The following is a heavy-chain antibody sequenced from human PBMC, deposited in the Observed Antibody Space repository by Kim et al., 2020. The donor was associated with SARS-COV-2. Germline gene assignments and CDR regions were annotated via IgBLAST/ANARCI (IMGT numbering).Heavy chain of an antibody. V-gene: IGHV1-18*01. D-gene: IGHD5-18*01. CDR1: GYTFPNFF. J-gene: IGHJ5*02. Sequence: ASVKVSCKASGYTFPNFFITWVRQAPGQGLEWLGWISPYSGDTNYAQKFQDRLTMTTDASTTTAYLELRRLRSDDTAIYYCARARIQLWSFDPWGQGTLVTVSS. CDR3: ARARIQLWSFDP. CDR2: ISPYSGDT.